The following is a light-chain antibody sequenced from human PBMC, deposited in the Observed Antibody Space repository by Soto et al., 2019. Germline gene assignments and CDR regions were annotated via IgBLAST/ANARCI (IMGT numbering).Light chain of an antibody. V-gene: IGLV1-40*01. CDR3: QSYDSSLSGVV. CDR1: SSNIGAAYD. Sequence: QSVLTQPPSVSGAPGQRVTISCTGSSSNIGAAYDVHWYQHLPGTAPKLLIYGNSNRPSGVPDRFSGSKSGTSASLAITGLQTGDEADYYCQSYDSSLSGVVFGGGTKLTVL. J-gene: IGLJ2*01. CDR2: GNS.